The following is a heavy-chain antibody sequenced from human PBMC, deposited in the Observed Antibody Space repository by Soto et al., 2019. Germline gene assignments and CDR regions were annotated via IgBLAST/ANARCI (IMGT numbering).Heavy chain of an antibody. CDR2: IIPILGIA. V-gene: IGHV1-69*02. CDR1: GGTFSSYT. CDR3: ARAFVAAGYYYYGMDV. J-gene: IGHJ6*02. D-gene: IGHD6-13*01. Sequence: QVQLVQSGAEVKKPGSSVKVSCKASGGTFSSYTIRWVRQAPGQGLEWMGRIIPILGIANYAQKFQGRVTITADKCTSTADRELSSLRSEDAAVYYCARAFVAAGYYYYGMDVWGQGTTVTVSS.